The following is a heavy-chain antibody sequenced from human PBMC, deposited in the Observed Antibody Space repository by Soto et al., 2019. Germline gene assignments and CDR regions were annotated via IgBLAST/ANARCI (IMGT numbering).Heavy chain of an antibody. CDR3: ARDHKEAFDI. CDR2: MYFNEST. J-gene: IGHJ3*02. Sequence: SETLSLTCSVSGGSISSYFLHWIRQAPGKGLEWIGYMYFNESTNYNPSLKSRVTISLDTSKSLFSLKLNSVTAADTAIYYCARDHKEAFDIWGQGSLVTVSS. CDR1: GGSISSYF. V-gene: IGHV4-59*01.